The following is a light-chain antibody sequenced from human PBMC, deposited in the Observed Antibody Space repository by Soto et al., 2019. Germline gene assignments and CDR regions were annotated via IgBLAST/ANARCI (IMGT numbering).Light chain of an antibody. V-gene: IGKV3-11*01. CDR1: ESISSH. J-gene: IGKJ4*01. Sequence: EIWLTQYPASLSLSPGEGATLSCGASESISSHLVWYQQKPGQAPRLLIYDASNRATGIPARFSGSGSGTDFTLPISSLQPEDFAVYYCQQRSNWHSLTFGGGTKVDI. CDR3: QQRSNWHSLT. CDR2: DAS.